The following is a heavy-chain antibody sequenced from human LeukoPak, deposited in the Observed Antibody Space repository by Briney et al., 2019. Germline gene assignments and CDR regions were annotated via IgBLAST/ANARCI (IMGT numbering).Heavy chain of an antibody. CDR2: IDYSGST. Sequence: NPSETLSLTCTVSGGSIRSYYWSWIRQTTGKGLEWIGYIDYSGSTNYNPSLKSRVTISVDTSKNQFSLKLSSVTAADTAVYYCARAPNYGGKPFDYWGQGTLVTVSS. D-gene: IGHD4-23*01. J-gene: IGHJ4*02. CDR3: ARAPNYGGKPFDY. CDR1: GGSIRSYY. V-gene: IGHV4-59*08.